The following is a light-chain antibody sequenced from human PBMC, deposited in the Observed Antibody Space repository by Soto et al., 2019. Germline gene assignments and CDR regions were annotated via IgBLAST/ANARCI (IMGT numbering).Light chain of an antibody. CDR2: GSS. V-gene: IGLV1-40*01. Sequence: QSVLTQPPSVSGAPGQRVTISCTGSSSNIGAGYDVHWYQQLPGTAPKLLIFGSSNRPSGVPDRFSGSKSGASASLAITGLQAEDEADYYCHSYGSSPSGGVFGGGTKLTVL. J-gene: IGLJ3*02. CDR3: HSYGSSPSGGV. CDR1: SSNIGAGYD.